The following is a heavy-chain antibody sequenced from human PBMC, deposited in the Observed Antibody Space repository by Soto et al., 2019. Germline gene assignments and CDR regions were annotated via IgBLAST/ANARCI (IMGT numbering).Heavy chain of an antibody. CDR2: INPSGGST. Sequence: GASVKVSCKASGYTFTIYYMHWVLQAPGQGLEWMGIINPSGGSTSYAQKFQGRVTMTRDTSTSTVYMELSSLRSEDTAVYYCAAGGPTIFGVVPVWGQGTTVTVSS. J-gene: IGHJ6*02. V-gene: IGHV1-46*01. CDR1: GYTFTIYY. CDR3: AAGGPTIFGVVPV. D-gene: IGHD3-3*01.